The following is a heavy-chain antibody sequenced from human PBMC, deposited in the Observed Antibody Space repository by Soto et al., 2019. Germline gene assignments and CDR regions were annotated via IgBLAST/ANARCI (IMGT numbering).Heavy chain of an antibody. V-gene: IGHV2-5*02. D-gene: IGHD4-17*01. CDR3: AQRREDDYRDSEYFQH. J-gene: IGHJ1*01. CDR1: GFSLSTSGAG. CDR2: IYWDNDN. Sequence: QITLKESGPTLVKPTQTLTLTCTFSGFSLSTSGAGVGWIRQPPGKALEGLALIYWDNDNRYSPYLKKSRTITEGTPKTQVLLTMTNMDPVDTATYYCAQRREDDYRDSEYFQHRGQGAMVTVSS.